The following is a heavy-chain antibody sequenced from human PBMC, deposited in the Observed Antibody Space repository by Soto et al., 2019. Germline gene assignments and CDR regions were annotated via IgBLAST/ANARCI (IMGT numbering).Heavy chain of an antibody. J-gene: IGHJ4*02. CDR3: ARLDYDFWSGYLFYFDY. D-gene: IGHD3-3*01. CDR1: GGSISSYH. Sequence: SETLSLTCTASGGSISSYHWSWIRQPPGKGLEWIGYIYYSGSTNYNPSLKSRVTISVDTSKNQFSLKLSSVTAADTAVYYCARLDYDFWSGYLFYFDYWGQGTLVTVSS. CDR2: IYYSGST. V-gene: IGHV4-59*01.